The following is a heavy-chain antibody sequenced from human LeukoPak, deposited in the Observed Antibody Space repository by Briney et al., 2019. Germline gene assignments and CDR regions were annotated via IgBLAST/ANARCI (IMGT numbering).Heavy chain of an antibody. D-gene: IGHD6-19*01. CDR1: GYTFTSYG. CDR3: AGYSSGWTTFDP. CDR2: ISAYNGNT. J-gene: IGHJ5*02. Sequence: ASVKVSCKASGYTFTSYGISWVRQAPGQGLEWMGWISAYNGNTNYAQKLQGRVTMTTDTSTSTAYMELRSLRSDDTAVYYCAGYSSGWTTFDPWGQGTLVTVSS. V-gene: IGHV1-18*01.